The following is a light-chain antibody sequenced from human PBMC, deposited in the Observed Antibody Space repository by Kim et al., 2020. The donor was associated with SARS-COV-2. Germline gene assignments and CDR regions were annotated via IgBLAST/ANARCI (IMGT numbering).Light chain of an antibody. CDR3: CSYAGSYTLVV. V-gene: IGLV2-11*01. CDR2: DVS. Sequence: QSGTISCTGTSSDVGGYNYVSWYQQHPRKAPKLVIFDVSKRPSGVPDRFSGSKSGNTASLTISGLQAEDEADYYCCSYAGSYTLVVFGGGTQLTVL. CDR1: SSDVGGYNY. J-gene: IGLJ2*01.